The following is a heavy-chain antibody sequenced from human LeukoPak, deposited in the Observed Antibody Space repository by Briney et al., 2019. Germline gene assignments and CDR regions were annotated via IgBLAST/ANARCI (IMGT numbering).Heavy chain of an antibody. CDR3: ARDLAGGEIDTAMGDY. V-gene: IGHV1-46*01. J-gene: IGHJ4*02. D-gene: IGHD5-18*01. Sequence: ASVKVPFKASGYTFTSYYMHWVRQAPGQGLEWMGIINPSGGSTSYAQKFQGRVTMTRDTSTSTVYMELSSLRSEDTAVYYCARDLAGGEIDTAMGDYWGQGTLVTVSS. CDR2: INPSGGST. CDR1: GYTFTSYY.